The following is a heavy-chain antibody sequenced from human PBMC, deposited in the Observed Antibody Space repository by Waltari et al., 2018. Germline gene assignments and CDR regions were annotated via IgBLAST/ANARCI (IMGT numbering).Heavy chain of an antibody. CDR2: ISGSGGST. CDR1: GFTFSSYA. J-gene: IGHJ6*02. D-gene: IGHD2-2*01. Sequence: EVQLLESGGGLVQPGGSLRLSCAASGFTFSSYAMSWVRQAPGKGLEWVSAISGSGGSTYYADSVKGRFTISRENSKNTLYLQRNSLRAEDTAVYYCAKGGQIVVVPAAAYGMDVWGQGTTVTVSS. CDR3: AKGGQIVVVPAAAYGMDV. V-gene: IGHV3-23*01.